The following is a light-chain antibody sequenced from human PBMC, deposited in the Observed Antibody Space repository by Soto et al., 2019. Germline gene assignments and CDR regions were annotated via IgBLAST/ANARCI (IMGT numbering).Light chain of an antibody. J-gene: IGLJ2*01. CDR2: LSSDGSH. CDR3: QTWDTGARVV. Sequence: QPVLTQSPSASASLGASVKLTCTLSSGHSSYAIAWHQQQPEKGPRYLMKLSSDGSHSKGDGIPDRFSGSSSGAERYLTISSLQXEDEADYYCQTWDTGARVVFGGGTKLTVL. CDR1: SGHSSYA. V-gene: IGLV4-69*01.